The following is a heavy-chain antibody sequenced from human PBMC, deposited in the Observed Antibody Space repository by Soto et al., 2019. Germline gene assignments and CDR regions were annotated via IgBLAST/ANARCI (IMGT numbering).Heavy chain of an antibody. V-gene: IGHV4-34*01. Sequence: QVQLQQWGAGLLKPSETLSLTCAVYGGSFSGYYWSWIRQPPGKGLEWIGEINHSGSTNYNPSLKSRVTISVDTSKNQFSLKLSSVTAADTAVYYCARGVSSSGWYRYGMDVWGQGTTVTVSS. J-gene: IGHJ6*02. CDR2: INHSGST. CDR3: ARGVSSSGWYRYGMDV. CDR1: GGSFSGYY. D-gene: IGHD6-19*01.